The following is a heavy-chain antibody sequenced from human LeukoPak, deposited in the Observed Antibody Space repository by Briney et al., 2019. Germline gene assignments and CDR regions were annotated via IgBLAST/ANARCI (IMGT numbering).Heavy chain of an antibody. J-gene: IGHJ4*02. V-gene: IGHV1-18*01. D-gene: IGHD3-22*01. Sequence: ASVKVSCKASGYTFTSYGISWVRQAPGQGLEWMGWISAYNGNTNYAQKLQGRVTMTTDTSTSTAYMELSSLRSEDTAVYYCARERARTSYDSSGNDYWGQGTLVTVSS. CDR1: GYTFTSYG. CDR3: ARERARTSYDSSGNDY. CDR2: ISAYNGNT.